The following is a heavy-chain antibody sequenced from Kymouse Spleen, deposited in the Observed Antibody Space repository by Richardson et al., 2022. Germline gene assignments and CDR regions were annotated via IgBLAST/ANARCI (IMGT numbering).Heavy chain of an antibody. CDR3: TTDSGSYPDAFDI. D-gene: IGHD1-26*01. CDR1: GFTFSNAW. V-gene: IGHV3-15*01. J-gene: IGHJ3*02. Sequence: EVQLVESGGGLVKPGGSLRLSCAASGFTFSNAWMSWVRQAPGKGLEWVGRIKSKTDGGTTDYAAPVKGRFTISRDDSKNTLYLQMNSLKTEDTAVYYCTTDSGSYPDAFDIWGQGTMVTVSS. CDR2: IKSKTDGGTT.